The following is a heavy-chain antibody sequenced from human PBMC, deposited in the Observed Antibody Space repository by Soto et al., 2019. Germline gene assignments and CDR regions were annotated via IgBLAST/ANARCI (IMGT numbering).Heavy chain of an antibody. J-gene: IGHJ6*02. CDR1: GFTFSSYA. D-gene: IGHD3-9*01. CDR2: ISGSGGST. V-gene: IGHV3-23*01. Sequence: EVQLLESGGGLVQPGGSLRLSCAASGFTFSSYAMSWVRQAPGKGLEWVSAISGSGGSTYYADSVKGRFTISRDNSKNTLYLQMNSLGAEDTAVYYCAKVSRYFDWYLPDVWGQGTTVTVSS. CDR3: AKVSRYFDWYLPDV.